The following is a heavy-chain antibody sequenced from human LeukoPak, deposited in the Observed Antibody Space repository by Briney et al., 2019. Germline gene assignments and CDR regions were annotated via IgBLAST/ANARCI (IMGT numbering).Heavy chain of an antibody. J-gene: IGHJ6*03. Sequence: SETLSLTCTVSGGSISSYYWSWIRQPPGKGLEWIGYIYYSGSTKYNPSLKSRVTISVDTSKNQFSLKLSSVTAADTAVYYCARRISRYYYYYMDVWGKGTTVTVSS. CDR1: GGSISSYY. D-gene: IGHD2/OR15-2a*01. CDR3: ARRISRYYYYYMDV. V-gene: IGHV4-59*08. CDR2: IYYSGST.